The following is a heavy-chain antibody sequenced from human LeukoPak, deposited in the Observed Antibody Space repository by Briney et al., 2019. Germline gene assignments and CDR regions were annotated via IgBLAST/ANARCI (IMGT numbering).Heavy chain of an antibody. V-gene: IGHV3-23*01. CDR1: GFTLSSYA. Sequence: GGSLRLSCAASGFTLSSYAMSWVRQAPGKGLEWVSAISDTGNTYHADSVKGRFTISRDSSKNTLFLQMNRLRPEDAAVYYCAKAPVTTCRGAFCFPFDYWGLGTLVTVSS. J-gene: IGHJ4*02. CDR2: ISDTGNT. D-gene: IGHD2-15*01. CDR3: AKAPVTTCRGAFCFPFDY.